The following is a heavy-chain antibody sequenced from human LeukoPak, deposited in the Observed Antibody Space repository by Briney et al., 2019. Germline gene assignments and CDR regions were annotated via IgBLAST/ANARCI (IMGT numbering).Heavy chain of an antibody. CDR2: IVQDGSEK. CDR3: ARGFQGLDV. J-gene: IGHJ6*02. D-gene: IGHD2-21*01. V-gene: IGHV3-7*05. CDR1: EFPFGTYW. Sequence: WGSLRLSCTASEFPFGTYWMTWVRQAPGKGLEWVGNIVQDGSEKYYVDSVKGRFTISRDNTKNLLYLQMTSLRAEDTAVYYCARGFQGLDVWGQGTTVTVSS.